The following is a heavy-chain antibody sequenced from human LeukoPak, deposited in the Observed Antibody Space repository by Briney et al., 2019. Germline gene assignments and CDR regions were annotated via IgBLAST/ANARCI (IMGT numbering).Heavy chain of an antibody. Sequence: GGSLRLSCAASGFTSSSYDMNWVRQAPGKVLEWVSYISSRASAVYYADSVKGRFTISRDNAKNSLYLQMDSLRAEDTAVYYCASSLTMVRGDYWGQGTLVTVSS. CDR1: GFTSSSYD. CDR2: ISSRASAV. D-gene: IGHD3-10*01. J-gene: IGHJ4*02. CDR3: ASSLTMVRGDY. V-gene: IGHV3-48*03.